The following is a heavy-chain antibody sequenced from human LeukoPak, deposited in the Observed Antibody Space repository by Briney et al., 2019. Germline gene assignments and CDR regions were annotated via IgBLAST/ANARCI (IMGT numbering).Heavy chain of an antibody. V-gene: IGHV3-30-3*01. J-gene: IGHJ6*02. CDR3: AKDEGGYCSSTSCYEYYYGMDV. CDR2: LSYDGSNK. D-gene: IGHD2-2*01. CDR1: GFTFSSYA. Sequence: PGGSLRLSCAASGFTFSSYAMHWVRQAPGKGLEWVAVLSYDGSNKYYADSVKGRFTISRDNSKNTLYLQMNSLRAEDTAVYYCAKDEGGYCSSTSCYEYYYGMDVWGQGTTVTVSS.